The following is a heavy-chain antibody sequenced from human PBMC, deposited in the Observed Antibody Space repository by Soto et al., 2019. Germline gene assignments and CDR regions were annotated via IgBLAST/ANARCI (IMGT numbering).Heavy chain of an antibody. V-gene: IGHV3-23*01. CDR1: GFTFINYA. J-gene: IGHJ6*02. CDR2: ISGSGGDT. CDR3: AKDRSWGSGYGMDV. Sequence: EVQLLESGGGLVLPGGSLRLSCAASGFTFINYAMTWVRQAPGKGLEWVSAISGSGGDTYYADSVKGRFTISRDNSKNTLSLQMDGLRAEDTAVYYCAKDRSWGSGYGMDVWGQGTTVTVSS. D-gene: IGHD3-10*01.